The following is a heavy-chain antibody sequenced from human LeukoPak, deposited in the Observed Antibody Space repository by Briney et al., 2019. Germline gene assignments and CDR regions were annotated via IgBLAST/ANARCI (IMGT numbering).Heavy chain of an antibody. CDR1: GYTLTELS. CDR2: FDPEDGET. D-gene: IGHD2-8*01. J-gene: IGHJ3*02. CDR3: ATLGDCTNGVCYLHAFDI. Sequence: ASVKVSCKVSGYTLTELSMHWVRQAPGKGLEWMGGFDPEDGETIYAQKFQGRVTMTEDTSTDTAYMELSSLRSEDTAVYYCATLGDCTNGVCYLHAFDIWGQGTMVTVSS. V-gene: IGHV1-24*01.